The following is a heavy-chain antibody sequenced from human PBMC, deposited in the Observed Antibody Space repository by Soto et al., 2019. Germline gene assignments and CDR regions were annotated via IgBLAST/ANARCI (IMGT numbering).Heavy chain of an antibody. CDR3: ARARLPRSAHHYHYYYMDV. J-gene: IGHJ6*03. Sequence: SETLSLTCTVSGGSISSYYWSWIRQPPGKGLEWIGYIYYSGSTNYNPSLKSRVTISVDTSKNQFSLKLSSVTAADTAVYYCARARLPRSAHHYHYYYMDVWGKGTTVTVSS. CDR1: GGSISSYY. CDR2: IYYSGST. V-gene: IGHV4-59*01. D-gene: IGHD6-25*01.